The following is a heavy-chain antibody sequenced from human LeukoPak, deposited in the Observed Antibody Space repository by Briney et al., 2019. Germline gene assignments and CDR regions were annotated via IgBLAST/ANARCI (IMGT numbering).Heavy chain of an antibody. J-gene: IGHJ4*02. CDR3: ARGAVAEDSYFDY. V-gene: IGHV4-34*01. D-gene: IGHD6-19*01. Sequence: SETLSLTCAVYGGSFSGYYWSWIRQPPGKGLEWIGEINHSGSTNYNPSLKSRVTISVDTSKNQFSLKLSSVTAADTAVYYCARGAVAEDSYFDYWGQGTLVTVSS. CDR2: INHSGST. CDR1: GGSFSGYY.